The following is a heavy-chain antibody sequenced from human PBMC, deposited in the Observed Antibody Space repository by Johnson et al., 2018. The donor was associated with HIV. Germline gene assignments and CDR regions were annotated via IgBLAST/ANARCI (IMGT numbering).Heavy chain of an antibody. CDR2: ISYDGSTT. CDR3: ARDRGRGGYSYGRGDAFDI. CDR1: GFTFSSYA. J-gene: IGHJ3*02. D-gene: IGHD5-18*01. Sequence: QVQLVESGGGVVQPGGSLRLSCAASGFTFSSYAMHWVRQAPGKGLEWVAVISYDGSTTYYADSVKGRFTISRDNAKNSLYLQMNSLRAEDTAVYYCARDRGRGGYSYGRGDAFDIWGQGTMVTVSS. V-gene: IGHV3-30*04.